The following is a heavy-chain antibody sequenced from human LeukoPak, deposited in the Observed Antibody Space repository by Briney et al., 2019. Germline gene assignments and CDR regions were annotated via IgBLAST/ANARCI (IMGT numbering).Heavy chain of an antibody. CDR1: GGSFSGYY. D-gene: IGHD4-17*01. J-gene: IGHJ5*02. Sequence: SETLSLTCAVYGGSFSGYYWSWIRQPPGKGLEWIGEINHSGSTNYNPSLKSRVTISVDTSKNQFSLKLSSVTAADTAVYYCARSYRPDYGDYNWFDPWGQGTLVTVSP. CDR2: INHSGST. CDR3: ARSYRPDYGDYNWFDP. V-gene: IGHV4-34*01.